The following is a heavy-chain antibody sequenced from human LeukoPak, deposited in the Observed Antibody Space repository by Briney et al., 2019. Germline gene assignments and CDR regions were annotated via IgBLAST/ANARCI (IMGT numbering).Heavy chain of an antibody. D-gene: IGHD4-23*01. CDR3: ARDKGGNLDY. Sequence: PGGSLRLSCAASGFTVSSNYMSWVRQAPGKGLEWVSVIYSGGSTYYADSVKGRFTISRDNSENTLYLHMNSLRAEDTAVYYCARDKGGNLDYWGQGTLVTVSS. CDR2: IYSGGST. J-gene: IGHJ4*02. CDR1: GFTVSSNY. V-gene: IGHV3-66*01.